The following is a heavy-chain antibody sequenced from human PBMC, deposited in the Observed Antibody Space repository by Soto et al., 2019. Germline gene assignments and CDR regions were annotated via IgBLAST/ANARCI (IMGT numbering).Heavy chain of an antibody. D-gene: IGHD3-16*01. CDR2: ISYDGSNK. CDR3: AKDRSFVYLFDY. V-gene: IGHV3-30*18. Sequence: QVQLVESGGGVVQPGRSLRLSCAASGFTFSSYGMHWVRQAPGKGLEWVAVISYDGSNKYYADSVKGRFTISRDNSKNTLYLQMNSLRAEDTAVYYCAKDRSFVYLFDYWGQGTLVTVSS. CDR1: GFTFSSYG. J-gene: IGHJ4*02.